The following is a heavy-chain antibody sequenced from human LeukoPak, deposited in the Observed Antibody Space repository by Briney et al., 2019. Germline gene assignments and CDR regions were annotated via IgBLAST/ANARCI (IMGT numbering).Heavy chain of an antibody. V-gene: IGHV3-23*01. J-gene: IGHJ3*02. CDR1: GFTFSSYG. CDR3: AKGRDFWSGYYISDAFDI. D-gene: IGHD3-3*01. Sequence: GGTLRLSCAASGFTFSSYGMSWVRRAPGKGLEWVSGIGGSGGSTYYADSVRGRFTISRDNSKNTLYLQMNSLRAEDTAVYYCAKGRDFWSGYYISDAFDIWGQGTMVTVSS. CDR2: IGGSGGST.